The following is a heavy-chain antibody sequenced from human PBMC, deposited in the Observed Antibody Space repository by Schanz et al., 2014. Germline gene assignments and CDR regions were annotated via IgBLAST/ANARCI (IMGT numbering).Heavy chain of an antibody. CDR3: ARDRGYCSGGSCLTFDY. D-gene: IGHD2-15*01. V-gene: IGHV3-66*01. Sequence: EVQLVESGGGLVQPGGSLRLSCGGSGFTFSKYWMSWVRQAPGKGLEWVSVIYSGIGAYYADSVKDRFTVSRDNSKNTLYLQMNTLRAEDTAVYYCARDRGYCSGGSCLTFDYWGQGTLVTVSS. CDR1: GFTFSKYW. CDR2: IYSGIGA. J-gene: IGHJ4*02.